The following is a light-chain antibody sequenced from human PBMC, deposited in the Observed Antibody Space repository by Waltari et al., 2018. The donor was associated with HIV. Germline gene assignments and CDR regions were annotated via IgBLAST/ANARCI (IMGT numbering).Light chain of an antibody. CDR1: SSDVGGYDY. CDR3: CSYAGSNTHWV. V-gene: IGLV2-11*01. J-gene: IGLJ3*02. Sequence: QSALTQPRSVSGSPGQSVTISCTGTSSDVGGYDYVSWYQHHPGKAPNLMIYAVSKRPSGVPDRFSGSKSGNTASLTISGLQAEDEADYYCCSYAGSNTHWVFGGGTKLTVL. CDR2: AVS.